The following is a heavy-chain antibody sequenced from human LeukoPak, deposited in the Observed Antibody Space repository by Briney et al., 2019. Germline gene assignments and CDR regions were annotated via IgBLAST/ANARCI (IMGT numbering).Heavy chain of an antibody. CDR2: FDPEDGET. Sequence: ASVKVSCKVSGYTLTELSMHWVRQAPGKGLEWMGGFDPEDGETIYAQKFQGRVTMTEDTSTDTAYMELSSLRSEDTAVYCCATVYDYVWGSYRYYFDYWGQGTLVTVSS. CDR1: GYTLTELS. CDR3: ATVYDYVWGSYRYYFDY. D-gene: IGHD3-16*02. V-gene: IGHV1-24*01. J-gene: IGHJ4*02.